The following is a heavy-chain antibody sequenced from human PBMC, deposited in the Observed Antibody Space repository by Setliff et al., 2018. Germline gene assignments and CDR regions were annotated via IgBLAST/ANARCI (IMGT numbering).Heavy chain of an antibody. D-gene: IGHD3-10*01. V-gene: IGHV4-34*01. J-gene: IGHJ1*01. CDR2: VYYSGYT. CDR1: GDSFSDYY. Sequence: SETLSLTCAVYGDSFSDYYWSWIRLPPGKGMEWIGSVYYSGYTYYNPSLQSRVTISVDMSKNQFSLKLTSVTAADTAVYYCARVDFTMIQGVLGLWGQGTLVTVSS. CDR3: ARVDFTMIQGVLGL.